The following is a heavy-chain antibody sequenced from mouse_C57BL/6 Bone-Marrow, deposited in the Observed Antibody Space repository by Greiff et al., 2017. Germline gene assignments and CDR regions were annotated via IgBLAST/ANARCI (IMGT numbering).Heavy chain of an antibody. Sequence: DVKLVESGGGLVKPGGSLKLSCAASGFTFSSYAMSWVRQTPEKRLEWVATISDGGSYTYYPDNVKGRFTISRDNAKNNLYLQMSHLKSEDTAMYYCARDYYGSSHFDYWGKGTTLTVSS. J-gene: IGHJ2*01. CDR3: ARDYYGSSHFDY. D-gene: IGHD1-1*01. CDR2: ISDGGSYT. CDR1: GFTFSSYA. V-gene: IGHV5-4*01.